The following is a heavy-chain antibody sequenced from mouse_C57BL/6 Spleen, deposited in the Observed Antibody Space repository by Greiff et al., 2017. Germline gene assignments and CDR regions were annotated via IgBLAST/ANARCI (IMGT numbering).Heavy chain of an antibody. V-gene: IGHV1-72*01. Sequence: QVQLQQPGAELVKPGASVKLSCKASGYTFTSYWMHWVKQRPGRGLEWIGRIDPNSGGTKYNEKFKSKATLTVDKPSSTAYMQLSSLTSEDSAGFYCASPYYGSSWVYAMDYWGQGTSVTVSS. J-gene: IGHJ4*01. CDR3: ASPYYGSSWVYAMDY. CDR1: GYTFTSYW. D-gene: IGHD1-1*01. CDR2: IDPNSGGT.